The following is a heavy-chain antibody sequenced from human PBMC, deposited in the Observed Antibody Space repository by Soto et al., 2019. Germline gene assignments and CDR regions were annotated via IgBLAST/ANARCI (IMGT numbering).Heavy chain of an antibody. D-gene: IGHD6-13*01. CDR2: VYNSGST. CDR3: ARYRREAVAGYTLDN. V-gene: IGHV4-59*01. CDR1: DGSISINY. Sequence: PSENLSIICTNCDGSISINYWTLIRQPPGKGLEWIGYVYNSGSTNYNPSLKSRVTISEDTSKSQFSLKVNSMTAADTAVYYCARYRREAVAGYTLDNWGQGILVTGSS. J-gene: IGHJ4*02.